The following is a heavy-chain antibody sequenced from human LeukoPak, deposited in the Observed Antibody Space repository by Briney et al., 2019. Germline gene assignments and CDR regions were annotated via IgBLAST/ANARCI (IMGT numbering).Heavy chain of an antibody. CDR2: IIPILGIA. Sequence: ASVKVSCKASGGTFSSYAISWVRQAPGQGLEWMGRIIPILGIANYAQKFQGRVTITADKSTSTAYMELSSLRSEDTAVYYCARGTVGQKGGYYYYGMDVWGQGTTVTVSS. V-gene: IGHV1-69*04. J-gene: IGHJ6*02. D-gene: IGHD4-17*01. CDR3: ARGTVGQKGGYYYYGMDV. CDR1: GGTFSSYA.